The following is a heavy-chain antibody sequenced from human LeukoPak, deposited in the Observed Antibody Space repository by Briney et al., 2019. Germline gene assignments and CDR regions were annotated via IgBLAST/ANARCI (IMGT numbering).Heavy chain of an antibody. Sequence: QPGGSLRLSCAASGFTFSSYWMSWVRKTPGKGLEWVANIKQDGSEKYYVGSVKGRFTISRDNAKNSLYLQMNSLRAEDTAVYFCARGPTPSYYYGSGSYYSLDYWGQGTLVTVSS. V-gene: IGHV3-7*01. J-gene: IGHJ4*02. CDR3: ARGPTPSYYYGSGSYYSLDY. CDR1: GFTFSSYW. D-gene: IGHD3-10*01. CDR2: IKQDGSEK.